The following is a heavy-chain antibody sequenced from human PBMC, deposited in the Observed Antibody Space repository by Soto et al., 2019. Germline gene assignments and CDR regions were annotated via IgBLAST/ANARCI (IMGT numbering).Heavy chain of an antibody. CDR1: GFTFTNNG. V-gene: IGHV3-30*03. D-gene: IGHD3-10*02. CDR2: ISDDASEI. J-gene: IGHJ5*02. Sequence: PGGSLRLSFAGSGFTFTNNGMHWVRQAPGKGLEWVSFISDDASEISYADSVKGRFTISRDNSSSTLFLHMNSTSSEDTAVYYCAIVRVADSPLDXWGKGTLVTVSX. CDR3: AIVRVADSPLDX.